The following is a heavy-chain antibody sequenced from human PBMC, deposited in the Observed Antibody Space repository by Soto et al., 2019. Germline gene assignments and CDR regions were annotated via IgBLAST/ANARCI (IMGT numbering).Heavy chain of an antibody. J-gene: IGHJ6*03. CDR2: ISGFNGNT. V-gene: IGHV1-18*01. D-gene: IGHD6-19*01. Sequence: QDQLVQSGAEVKKPGASVTVSCKASGYSFTNYGITWVRQAPGQGLEWMGWISGFNGNTQYAQKLQGRVTMTTDASTSTAYMERGSLRSDDTAVYYCARDRGVAPPVAGNTHYYYYMDVWGKGTTVTVSS. CDR3: ARDRGVAPPVAGNTHYYYYMDV. CDR1: GYSFTNYG.